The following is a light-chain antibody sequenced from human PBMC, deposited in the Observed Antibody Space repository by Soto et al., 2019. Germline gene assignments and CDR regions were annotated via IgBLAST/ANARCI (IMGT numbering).Light chain of an antibody. Sequence: AIRMTQSPSSLSASTGDRVTITCRASQGISSYLAWYQQKPGKAPKLLIYAASTLQSGVTSRFSGNGSGTDFTLTISCLQSEDCATYYCQQYYSYPRTFGQGTKVEIK. J-gene: IGKJ1*01. CDR1: QGISSY. CDR3: QQYYSYPRT. CDR2: AAS. V-gene: IGKV1-8*01.